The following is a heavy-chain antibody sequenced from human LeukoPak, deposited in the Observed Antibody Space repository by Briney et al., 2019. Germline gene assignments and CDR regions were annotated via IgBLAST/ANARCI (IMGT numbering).Heavy chain of an antibody. V-gene: IGHV4-59*01. CDR1: GGSINSYY. CDR2: VSDTGST. CDR3: ARTTTTFDD. J-gene: IGHJ4*01. Sequence: SETLSRTCTVSGGSINSYYWSWIRQPPGKGLEWIGYVSDTGSTNYNPSLKSRVTISVDTSKNQFYLELTSVTAADTAVYYCARTTTTFDDWGHGTLVTVSS. D-gene: IGHD4-11*01.